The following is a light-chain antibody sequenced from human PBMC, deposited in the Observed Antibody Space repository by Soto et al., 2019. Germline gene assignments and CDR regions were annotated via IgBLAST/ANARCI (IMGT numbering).Light chain of an antibody. CDR3: SSYRSGGTFV. CDR1: SSDVGGYNY. CDR2: VVS. V-gene: IGLV2-14*01. J-gene: IGLJ1*01. Sequence: PASVSGSPGQSIAISCTGTSSDVGGYNYVSWHQQHPGKAPKVLISVVSNRPSGVSNRFSGSKSGNTASLTISGLQAEDEADYYCSSYRSGGTFVFGSGTKVTVL.